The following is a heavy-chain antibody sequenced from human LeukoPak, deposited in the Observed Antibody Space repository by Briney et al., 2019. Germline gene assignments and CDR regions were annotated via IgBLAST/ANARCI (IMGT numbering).Heavy chain of an antibody. J-gene: IGHJ4*02. Sequence: GGSLRLSCAASGFTFSSNCMSWVRQAPGKGLEWVSCIYSGGSTYYTDSVKGRFTISRDNSKNTLYLQMNSLRAEDTAVYYCARRAGDYSHPYDYWGQGILVTVSS. CDR3: ARRAGDYSHPYDY. D-gene: IGHD3-22*01. CDR2: IYSGGST. V-gene: IGHV3-53*01. CDR1: GFTFSSNC.